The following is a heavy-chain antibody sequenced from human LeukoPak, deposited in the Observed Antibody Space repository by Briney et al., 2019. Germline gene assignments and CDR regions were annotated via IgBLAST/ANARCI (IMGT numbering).Heavy chain of an antibody. J-gene: IGHJ4*02. V-gene: IGHV4-4*02. D-gene: IGHD1-26*01. CDR1: GGSISSSNW. CDR2: IYYSGST. CDR3: AEGSYSTFDY. Sequence: PSGTLSLTCAVSGGSISSSNWWSWVRQPPGKGLGWIGSIYYSGSTYYNPSLKSRVTISVDTSKNQFSLKLSSVTAADTAVYYCAEGSYSTFDYWGQGTLVTVSS.